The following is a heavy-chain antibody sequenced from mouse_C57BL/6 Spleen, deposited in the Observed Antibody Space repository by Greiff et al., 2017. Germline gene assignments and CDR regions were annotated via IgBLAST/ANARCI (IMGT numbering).Heavy chain of an antibody. V-gene: IGHV1-69*01. Sequence: QVQLQQPGAELVMPGASVKLSCKASGYTFTSYWMHWVKQRPGQGLEWIGEIDPSDSYTNYNQKFKGKSTLTVDKSSSTAYMQLSSLTSEDSAVYYCAREYYGSTYAMDYWGQGTSVTVSS. CDR3: AREYYGSTYAMDY. CDR1: GYTFTSYW. D-gene: IGHD1-1*01. CDR2: IDPSDSYT. J-gene: IGHJ4*01.